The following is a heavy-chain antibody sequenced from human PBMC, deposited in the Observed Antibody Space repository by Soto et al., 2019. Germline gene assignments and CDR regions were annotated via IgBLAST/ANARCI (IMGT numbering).Heavy chain of an antibody. V-gene: IGHV3-23*01. J-gene: IGHJ3*02. CDR2: ISGRGDKT. CDR3: AKVVGFLDPFDI. Sequence: GGSLRLSCAASGLTFSKYAMSWVRQAPGKGPEWVSVISGRGDKTYYGDSVKGRFTISRDNSKNTLYMQMNSLRAEDTAIYYCAKVVGFLDPFDIWGQGTMVTVSS. CDR1: GLTFSKYA.